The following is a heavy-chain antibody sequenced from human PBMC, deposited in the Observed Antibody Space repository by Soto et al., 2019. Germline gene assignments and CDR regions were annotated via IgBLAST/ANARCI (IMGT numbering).Heavy chain of an antibody. V-gene: IGHV3-23*01. CDR1: GFPFSSYA. Sequence: GGSLSLSCAASGFPFSSYAMSWVRQAPGKGLEWVSAISGSGGSTYYADSVKGRFTISRDNSKNTLYLQMNSLRAEDTAVYYCAKDHDYGGNYQGYWGQGTLVTVSS. D-gene: IGHD4-17*01. CDR2: ISGSGGST. J-gene: IGHJ4*02. CDR3: AKDHDYGGNYQGY.